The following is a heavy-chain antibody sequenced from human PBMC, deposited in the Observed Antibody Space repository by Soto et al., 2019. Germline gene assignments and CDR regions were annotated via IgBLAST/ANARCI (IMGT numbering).Heavy chain of an antibody. J-gene: IGHJ4*02. CDR3: AKELRLQFSERTLHC. CDR1: GFTISSYA. Sequence: AGSLRLSCAVSGFTISSYAMSCVRQAPGKGLEWVSGISGSGGSTYYADSVRGRFTISRDNSKNTLYLQMNSLRAEDTAVYYCAKELRLQFSERTLHCWGQGTLVTVSS. V-gene: IGHV3-23*01. CDR2: ISGSGGST. D-gene: IGHD2-21*02.